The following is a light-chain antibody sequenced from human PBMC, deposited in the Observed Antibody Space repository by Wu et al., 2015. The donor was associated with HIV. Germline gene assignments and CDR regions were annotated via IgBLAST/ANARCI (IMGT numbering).Light chain of an antibody. J-gene: IGKJ1*01. CDR2: KAS. Sequence: DVQMTQSPSTLSASVGDRVIITCRASRSVNNWLAWYQQKPGKAPKLLIYKASTLEIGVPSRFSGSGSGTEFTLTISSLQPDDFAAYYCQQYSIYSTFGQGDQGGHET. V-gene: IGKV1-5*03. CDR1: RSVNNW. CDR3: QQYSIYST.